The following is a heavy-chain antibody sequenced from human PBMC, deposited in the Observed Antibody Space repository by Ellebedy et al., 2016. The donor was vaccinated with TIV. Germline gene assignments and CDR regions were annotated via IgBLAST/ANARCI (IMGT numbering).Heavy chain of an antibody. Sequence: GESLKISCAASGFTFSNYAMSWVRRSPGKGLDWVSLISGSGEYTYYADSVKGRLTISRDNSMDTLYLQMNSLGVGDTAVYYCAKDREVGSHYYFDTWGQGTLVTVSS. D-gene: IGHD3-10*01. V-gene: IGHV3-23*01. J-gene: IGHJ4*02. CDR3: AKDREVGSHYYFDT. CDR2: ISGSGEYT. CDR1: GFTFSNYA.